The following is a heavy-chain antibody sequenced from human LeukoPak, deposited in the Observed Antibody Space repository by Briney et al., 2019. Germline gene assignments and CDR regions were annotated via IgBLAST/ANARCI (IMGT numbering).Heavy chain of an antibody. CDR2: INPSSGGT. CDR1: GYTFTGYY. J-gene: IGHJ4*02. V-gene: IGHV1-2*02. D-gene: IGHD3-10*01. Sequence: ASVKASCKASGYTFTGYYMRWVRQAPGQGLEWMGWINPSSGGTNYAQKFQGRVTMTRDTSISTAYMELSSLRSEDTAVYYCARRHFYGSGSYFSFDYWGQGTLVTVSS. CDR3: ARRHFYGSGSYFSFDY.